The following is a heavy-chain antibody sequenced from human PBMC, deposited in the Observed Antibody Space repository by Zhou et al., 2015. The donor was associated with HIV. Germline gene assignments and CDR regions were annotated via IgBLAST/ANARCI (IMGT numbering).Heavy chain of an antibody. CDR1: GYTFIDYY. CDR3: AREEVNVAYQYYYGMDV. CDR2: IKPNNGGT. V-gene: IGHV1-2*04. Sequence: QVQLVQSGAEVKKPGASVKVSCKASGYTFIDYYIHWVRQAPGQGLEWMGWIKPNNGGTNYAQKFQGWVTMTRDTSVSTAYMELSRLKSDDTAVYYCAREEVNVAYQYYYGMDVWGQGTTVTVSS. D-gene: IGHD2-15*01. J-gene: IGHJ6*02.